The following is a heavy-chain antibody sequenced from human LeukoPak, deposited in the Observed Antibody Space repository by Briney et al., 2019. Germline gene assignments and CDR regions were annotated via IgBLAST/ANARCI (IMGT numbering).Heavy chain of an antibody. CDR2: INPNSGGT. J-gene: IGHJ3*02. CDR1: GYTFTDYY. CDR3: ARDRGYCSGSSCYSGGFDI. Sequence: ASVKVSFKASGYTFTDYYMHWVRQAPGQGLEWMGWINPNSGGTNCAQNFQGRVTMTRETSISTAYMELSRLRSDDTAVYYCARDRGYCSGSSCYSGGFDIWGQGTMVTVSS. V-gene: IGHV1-2*02. D-gene: IGHD2-15*01.